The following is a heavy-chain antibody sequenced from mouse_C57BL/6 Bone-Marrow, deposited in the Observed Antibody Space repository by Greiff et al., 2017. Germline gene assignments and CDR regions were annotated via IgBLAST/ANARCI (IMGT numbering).Heavy chain of an antibody. V-gene: IGHV14-1*01. CDR2: LDPEDGDT. CDR1: GFNIKDYS. J-gene: IGHJ4*01. CDR3: TTHYYYYSYDASDD. D-gene: IGHD2-1*01. Sequence: VQLQQSGAELVRPGASVKLSCTASGFNIKDYSMHWVKQRPEQGLEWIGRLDPEDGDTEYAPKFQGKATLTADTSSTTAYLQLSRLTSEDTAVYDLTTHYYYYSYDASDDWGQGTSVTVSA.